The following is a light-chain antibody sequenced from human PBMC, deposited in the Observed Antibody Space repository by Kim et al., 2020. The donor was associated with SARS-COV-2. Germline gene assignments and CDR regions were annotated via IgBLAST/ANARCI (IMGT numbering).Light chain of an antibody. J-gene: IGKJ3*01. CDR2: GAS. Sequence: EIVLTQSPGTLSLSPGERATLSCRASQSVSSYYLAWYQQKPGQAPRLLFYGASSRATGIPDRFSGSGSGTDFTLTISRLEPEDFAVYYCQHYGTSPFIFGPGTKVDIK. V-gene: IGKV3-20*01. CDR1: QSVSSYY. CDR3: QHYGTSPFI.